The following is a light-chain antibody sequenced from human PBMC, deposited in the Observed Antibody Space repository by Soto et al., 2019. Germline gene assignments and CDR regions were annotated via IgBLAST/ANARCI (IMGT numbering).Light chain of an antibody. CDR2: KAS. CDR1: QSISSL. J-gene: IGKJ4*02. V-gene: IGKV1-5*03. CDR3: QHYNSYSP. Sequence: DIQMTQSPSTLSASVGDRVTITCRASQSISSLLAWYQQKPGKAPKLLIYKASTLESGVPSRFSGSGSGTAFTLTITSLQPDDFATYYCQHYNSYSPFGGGTKVEIK.